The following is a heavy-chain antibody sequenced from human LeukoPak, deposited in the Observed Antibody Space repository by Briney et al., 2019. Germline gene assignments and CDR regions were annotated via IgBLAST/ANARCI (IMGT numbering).Heavy chain of an antibody. CDR1: GYTFTGYY. J-gene: IGHJ4*02. D-gene: IGHD6-13*01. Sequence: ASVKVSCKASGYTFTGYYMHWVRQAPGQGLEWMGWINPNSGGTNYAQKFQGRVTMTRDTSISTAYMELSRLRSDDTAVYYCATLPAASRPLYSSSWYLDYWGQGTLVTVSS. V-gene: IGHV1-2*02. CDR2: INPNSGGT. CDR3: ATLPAASRPLYSSSWYLDY.